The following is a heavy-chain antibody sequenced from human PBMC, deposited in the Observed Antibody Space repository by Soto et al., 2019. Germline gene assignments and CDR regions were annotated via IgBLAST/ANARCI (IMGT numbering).Heavy chain of an antibody. Sequence: QVQLVESGGGLVKPGGSLRLSCAASGFAFSDHYMSWIRQAPGKGLECVSYISSSTSYTHYADSVKGRFTISRDNAKNSLYLQMNSLRVEDTAVYYCVRVRGYSYGQNWFDPWGQGALVTVSS. CDR3: VRVRGYSYGQNWFDP. CDR1: GFAFSDHY. V-gene: IGHV3-11*06. CDR2: ISSSTSYT. D-gene: IGHD5-18*01. J-gene: IGHJ5*02.